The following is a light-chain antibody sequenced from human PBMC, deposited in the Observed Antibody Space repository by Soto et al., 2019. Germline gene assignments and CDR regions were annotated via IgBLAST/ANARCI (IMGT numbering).Light chain of an antibody. Sequence: EIVLTQSPATLSLPPGERATLSCGASQSVTSSYLGWYQKKPGLAPRLLIYDASRRATGIPDRFSGSGSGTDFTLTISRLEPEDFAVYYCQQYATTPQTFGGGTKVEIK. V-gene: IGKV3D-20*01. CDR1: QSVTSSY. CDR2: DAS. CDR3: QQYATTPQT. J-gene: IGKJ4*01.